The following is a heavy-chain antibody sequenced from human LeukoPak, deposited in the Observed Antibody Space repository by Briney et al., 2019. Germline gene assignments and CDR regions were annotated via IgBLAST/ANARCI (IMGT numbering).Heavy chain of an antibody. D-gene: IGHD3-22*01. J-gene: IGHJ5*02. CDR1: GFTFSNYG. V-gene: IGHV3-23*01. Sequence: PGGSLRFSCAASGFTFSNYGMSWVRQAPRKGLEWVSAIRGNAGTTYYADSVKGRFTIFRGNSKNMLYLQMNSLRVEDTAVYYCARDLGQYYDTSDNWFDPWGQGTLVTVSS. CDR2: IRGNAGTT. CDR3: ARDLGQYYDTSDNWFDP.